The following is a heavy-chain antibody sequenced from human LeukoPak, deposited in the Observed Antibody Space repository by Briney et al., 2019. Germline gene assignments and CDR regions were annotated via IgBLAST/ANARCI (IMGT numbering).Heavy chain of an antibody. Sequence: GGSLRLSCEASGFTFSSYWMHWVRQVPGKGLVWVSRINSDGSTTSYADSVKGRFTVSRDNAKNTLYLQMNSLRVEDTAVYYCARGNSHAFDIWGQGTMVAVSS. CDR3: ARGNSHAFDI. CDR2: INSDGSTT. CDR1: GFTFSSYW. J-gene: IGHJ3*02. V-gene: IGHV3-74*01. D-gene: IGHD3-10*01.